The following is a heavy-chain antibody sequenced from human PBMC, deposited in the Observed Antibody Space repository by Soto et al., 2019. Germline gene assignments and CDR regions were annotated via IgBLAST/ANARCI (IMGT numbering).Heavy chain of an antibody. J-gene: IGHJ6*03. V-gene: IGHV5-51*01. CDR3: ARHLRGGSKTYYYYYYMDV. CDR1: GYSFTSYW. Sequence: GESLKISCKGSGYSFTSYWIGWVRQMPGKGLEWMGIIYPGDSDTRYSPSFQGQVTISADKSISTAYLQWSSLKASDTAMYYCARHLRGGSKTYYYYYYMDVWGKGTTVTVSS. CDR2: IYPGDSDT. D-gene: IGHD1-26*01.